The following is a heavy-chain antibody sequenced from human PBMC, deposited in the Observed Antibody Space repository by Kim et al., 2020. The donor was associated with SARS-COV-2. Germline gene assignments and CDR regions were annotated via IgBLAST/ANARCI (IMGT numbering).Heavy chain of an antibody. V-gene: IGHV4-34*01. CDR3: ASGNKYSSPLYGMDV. D-gene: IGHD6-6*01. J-gene: IGHJ6*02. Sequence: SETLSLTCAVYGGSFSGYYWSWIRQPPGKGLEWIGEINHSGSTNYNPSLKSRVTISVDTSKNQFSLKLSSVTAADTAVYYCASGNKYSSPLYGMDVWGQGTTVTVSS. CDR1: GGSFSGYY. CDR2: INHSGST.